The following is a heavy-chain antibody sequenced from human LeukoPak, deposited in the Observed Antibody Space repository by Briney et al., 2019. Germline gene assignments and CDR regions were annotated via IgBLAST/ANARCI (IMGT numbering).Heavy chain of an antibody. CDR1: GGSISSSGYY. J-gene: IGHJ4*02. V-gene: IGHV4-39*07. D-gene: IGHD2-2*01. Sequence: SETLSLTCTVSGGSISSSGYYWGWIRQPPGKGLEWIASIYYSGSTYYNPSLKSRVTISVDTSKNQLSLKLSSVTAADTAVYYCARVTSTSDTFDYWGQGTLVTVPS. CDR2: IYYSGST. CDR3: ARVTSTSDTFDY.